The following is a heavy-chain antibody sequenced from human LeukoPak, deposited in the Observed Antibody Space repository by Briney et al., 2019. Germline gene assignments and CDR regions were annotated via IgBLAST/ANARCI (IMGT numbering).Heavy chain of an antibody. Sequence: ASVKVSCKASGYTFISYDINWVRQATGQGLEWMGWMNPNSGITGYAQKFQGRVSMTRNTSISTAYMELSSLKSEDTAVYYCARGLYYYDSNGRTPYDYSGQGTWSPSPQ. D-gene: IGHD3-22*01. CDR3: ARGLYYYDSNGRTPYDY. CDR1: GYTFISYD. V-gene: IGHV1-8*01. CDR2: MNPNSGIT. J-gene: IGHJ4*02.